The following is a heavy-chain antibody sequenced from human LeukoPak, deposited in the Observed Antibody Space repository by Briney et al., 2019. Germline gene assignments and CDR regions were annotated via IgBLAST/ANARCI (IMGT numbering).Heavy chain of an antibody. D-gene: IGHD3-10*01. J-gene: IGHJ4*02. CDR1: GYTFTVSY. CDR3: ARGGVTIYRGVDY. CDR2: INPNTGAT. Sequence: ASVKVSCKASGYTFTVSYMHWVRQAPGQGLEWMGWINPNTGATNYAQKFQGRVTMTRDTSISTAYMDLNRLGSGDTAFYYCARGGVTIYRGVDYWGQGTLVTVSS. V-gene: IGHV1-2*02.